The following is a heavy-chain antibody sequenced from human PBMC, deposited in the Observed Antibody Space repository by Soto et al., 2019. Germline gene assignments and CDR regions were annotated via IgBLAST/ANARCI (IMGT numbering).Heavy chain of an antibody. D-gene: IGHD1-26*01. J-gene: IGHJ4*02. CDR1: DFSFSTYG. CDR2: IWFDGTDK. V-gene: IGHV3-33*01. Sequence: QVQLVESGGGVVQPGRSLKLSCAASDFSFSTYGMHWVRQAPGKGLEWVSVIWFDGTDKYYAYSVKGRFTVSRDNRKNTLYLQMNSLRVEDTAVYYCVRGSPRYSARQGLDYWGQGTLVTVSS. CDR3: VRGSPRYSARQGLDY.